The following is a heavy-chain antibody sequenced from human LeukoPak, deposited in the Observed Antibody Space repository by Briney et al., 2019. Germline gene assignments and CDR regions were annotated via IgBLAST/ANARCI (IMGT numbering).Heavy chain of an antibody. J-gene: IGHJ1*01. V-gene: IGHV3-53*01. CDR3: SGDSSGSDDPKKYFQY. CDR1: GFTVSSNY. D-gene: IGHD3-22*01. CDR2: IYSGGST. Sequence: GGSLRLSCAASGFTVSSNYMSWVRQAPGKGLEWVSVIYSGGSTYYADSVKGRFTISRDNSKNTLYLQMNSLRAEDTAVYYCSGDSSGSDDPKKYFQYWGQGTLVTVSS.